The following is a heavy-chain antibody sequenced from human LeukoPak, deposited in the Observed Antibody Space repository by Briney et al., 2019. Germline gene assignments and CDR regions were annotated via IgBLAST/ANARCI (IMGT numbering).Heavy chain of an antibody. CDR3: ASPYCTNGVCYGYFDY. D-gene: IGHD2-8*01. CDR1: GGSFSGYS. V-gene: IGHV4-34*01. CDR2: INHSGST. J-gene: IGHJ4*02. Sequence: SETLSLTCAVYGGSFSGYSWSWIRQSPGKGLEWIGEINHSGSTNYNPSLKSRVTISIDTSKNQFSLKLSSVTAADTAVYYCASPYCTNGVCYGYFDYWGQGTLVTVSS.